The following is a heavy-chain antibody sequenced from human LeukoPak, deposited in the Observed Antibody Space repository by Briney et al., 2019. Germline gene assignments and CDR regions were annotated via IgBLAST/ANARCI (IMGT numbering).Heavy chain of an antibody. CDR1: GGSISTYY. Sequence: SETLSLTCSVSGGSISTYYWSWIRQPAGKGLEWIGRFYRSGNTNYNPSLKSRVTMSVDTSKNQISLRLRSVTAADTAVYYCARDDFEYSVHYGMDVWGQGTTVTVSS. J-gene: IGHJ6*02. V-gene: IGHV4-4*07. CDR3: ARDDFEYSVHYGMDV. CDR2: FYRSGNT. D-gene: IGHD3-9*01.